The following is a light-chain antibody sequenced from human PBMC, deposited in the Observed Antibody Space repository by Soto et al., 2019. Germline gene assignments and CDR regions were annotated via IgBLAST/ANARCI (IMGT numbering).Light chain of an antibody. CDR1: QSISKY. V-gene: IGKV1-39*01. CDR3: QQSSDSPPWT. J-gene: IGKJ1*01. CDR2: GAS. Sequence: DIQMTQSPSALSASLGDRVTISFRASQSISKYLNWYQQKPGTAPRLLIYGASSVKTGVPPRFSGSGSGRDFTLTISSLRPEDSATYFCQQSSDSPPWTFGQGTKVDIK.